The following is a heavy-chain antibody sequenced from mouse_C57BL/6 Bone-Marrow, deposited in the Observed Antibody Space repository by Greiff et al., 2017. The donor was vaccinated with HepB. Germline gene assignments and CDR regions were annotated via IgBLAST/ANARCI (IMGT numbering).Heavy chain of an antibody. V-gene: IGHV1-19*01. CDR1: GYTFTDYY. D-gene: IGHD1-1*01. Sequence: EVQLQQSGPVLVKPGASVKMSCKASGYTFTDYYMNWVKQSHGKSLEWIGVINHYNGGTSYNQKFKGKATLTVDKSSSTAYMELNSLTSEDSAVYYCARSTTVVTYWYFDVWGTGTTVTVSS. CDR3: ARSTTVVTYWYFDV. CDR2: INHYNGGT. J-gene: IGHJ1*03.